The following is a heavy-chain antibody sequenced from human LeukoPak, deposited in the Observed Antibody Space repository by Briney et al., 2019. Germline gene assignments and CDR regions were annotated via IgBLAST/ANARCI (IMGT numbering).Heavy chain of an antibody. D-gene: IGHD1-26*01. V-gene: IGHV3-23*01. Sequence: AGGSLRLSCADSGFTFSNYAMNWVRQAPGKGLEVVSGISGSGGSTYYADPVKGRFTVSRDNSKNTLYLQLTSLRAEAPAVYYCAKDVRLGATDYFDYWGQGTLVSVSS. CDR2: ISGSGGST. J-gene: IGHJ4*02. CDR1: GFTFSNYA. CDR3: AKDVRLGATDYFDY.